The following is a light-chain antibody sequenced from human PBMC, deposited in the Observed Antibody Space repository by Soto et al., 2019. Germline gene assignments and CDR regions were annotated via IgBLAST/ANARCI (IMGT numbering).Light chain of an antibody. CDR2: KAS. CDR1: QTIGNY. CDR3: QQYYTYSRT. J-gene: IGKJ1*01. V-gene: IGKV1-5*03. Sequence: DLQMTQSPSTLSAFVGDRVTITCRASQTIGNYLAWYQQTPGKAPKLLIYKASALEGGVPSRFSGGGSGTEFTLTISSLQPDDFATYYCQQYYTYSRTFGQGTRVEVK.